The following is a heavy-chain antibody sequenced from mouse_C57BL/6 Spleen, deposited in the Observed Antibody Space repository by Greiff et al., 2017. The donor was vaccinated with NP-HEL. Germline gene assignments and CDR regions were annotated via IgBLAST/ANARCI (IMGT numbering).Heavy chain of an antibody. V-gene: IGHV1-62-2*01. D-gene: IGHD2-10*02. J-gene: IGHJ4*01. CDR1: GYTFTEYT. CDR2: FYPGSGSI. CDR3: ARHEGYGNYDDYAMDY. Sequence: QVQLQQSGAELVKPGASVKLSCKASGYTFTEYTIHWVKQRSGQGLEWIGWFYPGSGSIKYNEKFKDKATLTADKSSSTVYMELSRLTSEDAAVYFCARHEGYGNYDDYAMDYWGQGTSVTVSS.